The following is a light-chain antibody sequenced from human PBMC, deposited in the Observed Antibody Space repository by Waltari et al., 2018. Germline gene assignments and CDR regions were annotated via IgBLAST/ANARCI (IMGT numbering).Light chain of an antibody. CDR2: GAS. Sequence: EIVMPQSPATLSVSPGDRATLSCRASQSVSSNLAWYQQKPGQAPRLLIYGASTRATGIPARFSGSGSGTEFTLTISSLQSEDFAVYYCQQYNNWPLTFGQGTKVEIK. CDR1: QSVSSN. J-gene: IGKJ1*01. V-gene: IGKV3D-15*01. CDR3: QQYNNWPLT.